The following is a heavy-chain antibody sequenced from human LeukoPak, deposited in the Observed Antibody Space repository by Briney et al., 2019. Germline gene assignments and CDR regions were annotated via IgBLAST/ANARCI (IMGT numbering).Heavy chain of an antibody. J-gene: IGHJ4*02. CDR2: IYYSGST. CDR1: GGSISSYY. Sequence: SETLSLTCTVSGGSISSYYWSWIRQPPGKGLECIGYIYYSGSTNYNPSLKSRVTISVDTSKNQFSLKLSSVTAADTAVYYCARGLPAAMYPFDYWGQGTLVTVSS. D-gene: IGHD2-2*01. CDR3: ARGLPAAMYPFDY. V-gene: IGHV4-59*01.